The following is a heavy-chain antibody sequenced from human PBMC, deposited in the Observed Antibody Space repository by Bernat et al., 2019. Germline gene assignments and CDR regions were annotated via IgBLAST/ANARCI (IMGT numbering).Heavy chain of an antibody. CDR1: GFTFSSYG. D-gene: IGHD2-15*01. Sequence: QVQLVESGGGVVQPGRSLRLSCAASGFTFSSYGMHWVRQAPGKGLEWLAVISYDGSNKCYADSVKGRFTISRDKSKNTLYLQMNSLRAEDTAVYYCAKDTGVVAATPYYYGMDVWGQGTTVTVSS. J-gene: IGHJ6*02. CDR3: AKDTGVVAATPYYYGMDV. CDR2: ISYDGSNK. V-gene: IGHV3-30*18.